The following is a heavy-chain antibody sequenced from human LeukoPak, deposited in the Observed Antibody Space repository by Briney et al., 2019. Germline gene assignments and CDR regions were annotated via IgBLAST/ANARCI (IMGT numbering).Heavy chain of an antibody. CDR2: IKQDGSEK. CDR3: ARGGRIAVAGSDY. V-gene: IGHV3-7*01. J-gene: IGHJ4*02. Sequence: GGSLRLSCAASGFIFKDFWMIWVRQAPGKGLEWVANIKQDGSEKYYVDSVKGRFTISRDNAKNSLYLQMDSLRAEDTAVYYCARGGRIAVAGSDYWGQGTLVTVSS. CDR1: GFIFKDFW. D-gene: IGHD6-19*01.